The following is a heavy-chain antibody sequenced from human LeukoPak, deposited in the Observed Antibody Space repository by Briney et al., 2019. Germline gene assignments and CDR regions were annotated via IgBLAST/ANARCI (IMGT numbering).Heavy chain of an antibody. Sequence: GSLRLSCAASGFTFSSYAMSWVRQAPGKGLEWVSAISGSGGIKYYADSMKGRFTISRDNPKNTLYLQMNSLRAEDTAVYYCATRPVTMIVVVPWGYFDYWGQGTLVTVSS. CDR2: ISGSGGIK. CDR1: GFTFSSYA. J-gene: IGHJ4*02. V-gene: IGHV3-23*01. D-gene: IGHD3-22*01. CDR3: ATRPVTMIVVVPWGYFDY.